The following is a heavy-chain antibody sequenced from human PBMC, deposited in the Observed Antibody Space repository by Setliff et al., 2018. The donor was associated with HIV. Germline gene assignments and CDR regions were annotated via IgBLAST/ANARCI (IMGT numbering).Heavy chain of an antibody. V-gene: IGHV5-51*01. J-gene: IGHJ4*02. D-gene: IGHD3-9*01. CDR3: ARQTSRYITLSPPDY. Sequence: GESLKISCKALDYTFSTYWIGWVRQKPGEGLEWMGIIYPDDSNIRYNPSFQGQVTFSADKSINTAYLQWGSLKASDTGIYFCARQTSRYITLSPPDYWGQGTLVTVS. CDR2: IYPDDSNI. CDR1: DYTFSTYW.